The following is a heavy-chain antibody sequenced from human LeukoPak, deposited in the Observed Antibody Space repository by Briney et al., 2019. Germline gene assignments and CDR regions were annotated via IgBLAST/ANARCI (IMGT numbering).Heavy chain of an antibody. J-gene: IGHJ4*02. CDR3: ARKGVIYYDSSGYPYYFDY. CDR2: IKQDGSEK. D-gene: IGHD3-22*01. V-gene: IGHV3-7*01. Sequence: GGSLRLSCAASGFTFNSYWMSWVRQAPGKGLEWVANIKQDGSEKYYVDSVKGRFTISRDNAKNSLYLQMNSLRAEDTAVYYCARKGVIYYDSSGYPYYFDYWGQGTLVTVSS. CDR1: GFTFNSYW.